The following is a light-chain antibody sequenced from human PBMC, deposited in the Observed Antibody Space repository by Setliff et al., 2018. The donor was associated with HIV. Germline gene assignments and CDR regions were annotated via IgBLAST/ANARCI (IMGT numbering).Light chain of an antibody. CDR2: EDN. Sequence: NFMLTQPHSVSESPGKTVTISCTCSSGSIASNYVQWYQQRPGSSPTTVIYEDNQRPSGVPDRFSGSIDSSSNSTSLTISGLKTGDEADYYCQSYDSSNPSWVFGGGTKSPS. CDR1: SGSIASNY. CDR3: QSYDSSNPSWV. V-gene: IGLV6-57*01. J-gene: IGLJ3*02.